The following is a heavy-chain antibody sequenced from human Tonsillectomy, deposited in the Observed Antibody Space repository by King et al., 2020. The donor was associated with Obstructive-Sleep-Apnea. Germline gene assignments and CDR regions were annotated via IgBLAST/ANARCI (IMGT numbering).Heavy chain of an antibody. Sequence: VQLVESGGGLVKPGGSLRLSCAASGFTFSNAWMSWVRQAPGKGLEWVGRIKSKTDGGTTDYAAPVKGRFTISRDDSKNTLYLQMNSLKTEDTAVYYCTTPLNSAALYYYYGMDVWGQGTTVTVSS. CDR2: IKSKTDGGTT. J-gene: IGHJ6*02. CDR3: TTPLNSAALYYYYGMDV. D-gene: IGHD2-2*01. V-gene: IGHV3-15*01. CDR1: GFTFSNAW.